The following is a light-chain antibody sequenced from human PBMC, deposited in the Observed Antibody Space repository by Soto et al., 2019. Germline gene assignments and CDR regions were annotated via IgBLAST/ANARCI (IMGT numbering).Light chain of an antibody. CDR1: QGISSY. J-gene: IGKJ1*01. CDR3: QKYNSAPRT. CDR2: AAS. Sequence: DIQLTQSPSFLSASVVDRITITCRSSQGISSYLAWYQQKPGKVPKLLIYAASTLQSGVPSRFSGSGSGTDFTLTISSLQPEDVATYYCQKYNSAPRTFGQGTKVDIK. V-gene: IGKV1-27*01.